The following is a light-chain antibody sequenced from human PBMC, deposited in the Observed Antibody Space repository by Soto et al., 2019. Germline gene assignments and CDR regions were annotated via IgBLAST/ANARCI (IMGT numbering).Light chain of an antibody. Sequence: DIQMRPSASYLSASVGPIVTIACRASQTIATFLNWYQQKPGKAPKLLIYGASTLQSGVPSRFSGSGSGADFTLTISSLQPEDSATYYCQLSHTTLTCGQGTQREIK. CDR1: QTIATF. CDR3: QLSHTTLT. V-gene: IGKV1-39*01. CDR2: GAS. J-gene: IGKJ5*01.